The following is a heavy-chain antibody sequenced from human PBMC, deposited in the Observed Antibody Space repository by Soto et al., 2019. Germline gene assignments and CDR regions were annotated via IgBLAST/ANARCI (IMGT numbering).Heavy chain of an antibody. J-gene: IGHJ6*01. D-gene: IGHD6-13*01. CDR2: INSDGSST. CDR3: ARVGSSWSGYYGMDV. CDR1: GFTFSSYW. V-gene: IGHV3-74*01. Sequence: EVQLVESGGGLVQPGGSLRLSCAASGFTFSSYWMHWVRQAPGKGLVWVSRINSDGSSTSYADSVKGRFTISRDNAKNTLDLQMTSLRDADTAVYDCARVGSSWSGYYGMDVWGQGNTVNVS.